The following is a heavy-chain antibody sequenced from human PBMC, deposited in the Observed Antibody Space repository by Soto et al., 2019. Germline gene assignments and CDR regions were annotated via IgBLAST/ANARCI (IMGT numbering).Heavy chain of an antibody. J-gene: IGHJ6*03. D-gene: IGHD6-19*01. CDR1: GFTFDDYA. V-gene: IGHV3-9*01. CDR3: AKDFTSGWWGGYMEV. Sequence: GGSLRLSCAASGFTFDDYAMHWVRQAPGKGLEWVSGISWNSGSIGYADSVKGRFTISRDNAKNSLYLQMNSLRAEDTALYYCAKDFTSGWWGGYMEVWGKGTTVTVSS. CDR2: ISWNSGSI.